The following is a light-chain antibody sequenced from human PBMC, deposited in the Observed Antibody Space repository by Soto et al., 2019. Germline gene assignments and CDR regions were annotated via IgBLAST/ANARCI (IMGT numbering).Light chain of an antibody. CDR2: EVV. Sequence: QSVVTQPPSASGSPGQSVTISCTGTKSDIGVYDFVSWYQHHPGEAPRLIIYEVVQRPSGVPDRFSGSKSGNTASLTVSGLQAADEADYFCKSYAGSNTYVFGSGTKVTVL. V-gene: IGLV2-8*01. J-gene: IGLJ1*01. CDR1: KSDIGVYDF. CDR3: KSYAGSNTYV.